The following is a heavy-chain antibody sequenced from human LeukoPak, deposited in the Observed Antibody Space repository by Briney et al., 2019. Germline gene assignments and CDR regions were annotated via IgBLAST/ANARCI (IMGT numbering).Heavy chain of an antibody. D-gene: IGHD5-18*01. CDR3: AGSPDLHLWYDY. CDR1: GFTFDDYG. V-gene: IGHV3-48*01. J-gene: IGHJ4*02. CDR2: ISSSSSTI. Sequence: PGGSLRLSCAASGFTFDDYGLSWVRQAPGKGLEWVSYISSSSSTIYYADSVKGRFTISRDNAMNSLYLQMNSLRAEDTAVYYCAGSPDLHLWYDYWGQGTLVTVSS.